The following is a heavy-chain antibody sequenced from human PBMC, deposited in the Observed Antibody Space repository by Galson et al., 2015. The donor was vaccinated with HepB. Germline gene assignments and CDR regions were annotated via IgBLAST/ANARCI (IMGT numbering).Heavy chain of an antibody. J-gene: IGHJ4*02. V-gene: IGHV4-39*01. CDR2: IYYSGST. CDR3: ARLISWVSVSGFYFDY. Sequence: LSLTCFVSGGSISSSSHYWGWIRQPPGKGLEWLGSIYYSGSTYYNPSLKSRVTISVDTSKNQFSLKLSSVTAADTAVYYCARLISWVSVSGFYFDYWGQGTLVTVSS. D-gene: IGHD2-15*01. CDR1: GGSISSSSHY.